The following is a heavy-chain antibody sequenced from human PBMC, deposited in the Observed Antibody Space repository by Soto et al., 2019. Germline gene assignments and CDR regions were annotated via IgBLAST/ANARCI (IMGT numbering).Heavy chain of an antibody. D-gene: IGHD6-19*01. CDR1: GFTFSSYW. J-gene: IGHJ4*02. CDR2: IKQDGSEK. Sequence: GGSLRLSCAASGFTFSSYWMSWVRQAPGKGLEWVANIKQDGSEKYYVDSVKGRFTISRDNAKNSLYLQMNSLRAEDTAVYYCARDSLWLAPGEIDYWGQGTLVTVSS. V-gene: IGHV3-7*01. CDR3: ARDSLWLAPGEIDY.